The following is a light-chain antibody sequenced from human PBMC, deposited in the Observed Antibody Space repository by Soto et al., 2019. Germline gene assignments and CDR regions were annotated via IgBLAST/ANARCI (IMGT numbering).Light chain of an antibody. Sequence: DIQMTQSPSTLSASVGDRVTITCRASQSISNWLAWYQQKPGKAPKLLIYDSSSLESGVPSRFSGSGSGTEFTLTISSLQPDDFATYYCQKYNSYSNTFGQGTKLEIK. J-gene: IGKJ2*01. V-gene: IGKV1-5*01. CDR2: DSS. CDR3: QKYNSYSNT. CDR1: QSISNW.